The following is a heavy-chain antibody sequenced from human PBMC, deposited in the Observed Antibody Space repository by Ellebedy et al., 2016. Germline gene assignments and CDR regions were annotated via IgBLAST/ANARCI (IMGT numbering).Heavy chain of an antibody. J-gene: IGHJ5*02. D-gene: IGHD2-2*02. V-gene: IGHV4-38-2*02. Sequence: GSLRLXXTVSGYSISSGYYWGWIRQPPGKGLEWIGSIYHSGSTYYNPSLKSRVTISVDTSKNQFSLKLSSVTAADTAVYYCARRDFGVPAAIGLNWFDPWGQGTLVTVSS. CDR1: GYSISSGYY. CDR2: IYHSGST. CDR3: ARRDFGVPAAIGLNWFDP.